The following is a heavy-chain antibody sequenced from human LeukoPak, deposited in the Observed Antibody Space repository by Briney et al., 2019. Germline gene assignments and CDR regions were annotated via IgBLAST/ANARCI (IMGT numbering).Heavy chain of an antibody. CDR2: ISDSGADT. V-gene: IGHV3-23*01. J-gene: IGHJ4*02. CDR3: AKMGWTAYDYTNY. Sequence: QPGGSLRLSCAASGITFSRYAMSWVRQAPGKGLEWVSVISDSGADTYYTDSVKGRFTISRDSSKNTLYLQMNSLRAEDTAVYYCAKMGWTAYDYTNYWGQGTLVTVSS. CDR1: GITFSRYA. D-gene: IGHD5-12*01.